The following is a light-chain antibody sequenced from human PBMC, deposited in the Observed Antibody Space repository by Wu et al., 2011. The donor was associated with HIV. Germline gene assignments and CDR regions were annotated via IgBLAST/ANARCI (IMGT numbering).Light chain of an antibody. V-gene: IGKV3D-15*02. Sequence: ATLSCRASQSVSSNLAWYQHKPGQPPRLLIFDASNRATGIPARFSGSGSGTDFTLTISRLEPEDFAVYYCQQYNTSPWPFGQGTKVEIK. CDR2: DAS. J-gene: IGKJ1*01. CDR3: QQYNTSPWP. CDR1: QSVSSN.